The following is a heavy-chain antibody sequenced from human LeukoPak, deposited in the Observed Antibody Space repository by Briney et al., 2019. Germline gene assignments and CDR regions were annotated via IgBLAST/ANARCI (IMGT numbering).Heavy chain of an antibody. CDR1: GGSISSGGYY. CDR3: ARARNSGTYSAGYFDY. D-gene: IGHD3-10*01. CDR2: IYHSGST. J-gene: IGHJ4*02. V-gene: IGHV4-30-2*01. Sequence: PSETLSLTCTVSGGSISSGGYYWSWIRQPPGKGLEWIGYIYHSGSTYYNPSLKSRVTISVDTSKNQFSLKLNSVTAADTAVYYCARARNSGTYSAGYFDYWGQGTLVTVSS.